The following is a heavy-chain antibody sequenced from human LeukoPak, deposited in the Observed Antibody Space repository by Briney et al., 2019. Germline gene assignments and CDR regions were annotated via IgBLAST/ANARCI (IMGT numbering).Heavy chain of an antibody. CDR3: ARGTYYYDSSGYYSYYFDY. CDR1: GGTFSSYA. V-gene: IGHV1-69*04. D-gene: IGHD3-22*01. J-gene: IGHJ4*02. CDR2: IIPILGIA. Sequence: ASVKVSCKASGGTFSSYAISWVRQAPGQGLEWMGRIIPILGIANYAQKFQGRVTITADKSTSTAYMELSRLRSDDTAVYYCARGTYYYDSSGYYSYYFDYWGQGTLVTVSS.